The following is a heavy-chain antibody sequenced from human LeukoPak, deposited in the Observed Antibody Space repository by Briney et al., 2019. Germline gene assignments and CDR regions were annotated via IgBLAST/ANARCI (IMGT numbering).Heavy chain of an antibody. V-gene: IGHV1-3*01. D-gene: IGHD3-22*01. J-gene: IGHJ1*01. CDR2: INAGNGNT. CDR1: GYSFTSYA. Sequence: ASVTVSCTASGYSFTSYAMHWVRQDPGQRLEWMGWINAGNGNTKYSQKFQGRVTITRDTSASTAYMELSSLRSEDTAVYYCARGDYYDSSGLNWGQGTLVTVSS. CDR3: ARGDYYDSSGLN.